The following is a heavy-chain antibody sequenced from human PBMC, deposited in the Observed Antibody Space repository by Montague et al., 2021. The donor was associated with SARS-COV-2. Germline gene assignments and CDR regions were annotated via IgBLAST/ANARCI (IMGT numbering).Heavy chain of an antibody. V-gene: IGHV4-39*02. CDR2: IYYGGNN. CDR1: GGSINSSTYY. CDR3: ARTVGSDDAFDV. Sequence: SETLSLTCTVSGGSINSSTYYWGWIRQPPGKGLEWIVSIYYGGNNFYNSSLKSRVAISVDTSKNHFSLKLSSVTAADTAVYYCARTVGSDDAFDVWGQGTMVTVYS. D-gene: IGHD4-11*01. J-gene: IGHJ3*01.